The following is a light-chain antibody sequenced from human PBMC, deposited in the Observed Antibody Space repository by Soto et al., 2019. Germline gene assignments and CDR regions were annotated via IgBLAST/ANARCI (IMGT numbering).Light chain of an antibody. CDR1: SGDIGSYNR. J-gene: IGLJ7*01. V-gene: IGLV2-14*01. CDR2: EVT. CDR3: SSYTNINTRACV. Sequence: QSVLTQPASVSGSPGQSITISCTGTSGDIGSYNRVSWYQQHPGKAPKPIIYEVTDRPSGVSNRFSGSKSGNTASLTISGLQAEDEAEYYCSSYTNINTRACVFGTGTQLTVL.